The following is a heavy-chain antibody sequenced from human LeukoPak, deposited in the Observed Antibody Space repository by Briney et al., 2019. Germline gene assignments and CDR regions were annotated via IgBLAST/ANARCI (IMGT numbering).Heavy chain of an antibody. CDR1: GFTFSSYA. D-gene: IGHD3-16*02. J-gene: IGHJ4*02. CDR3: AKEGRGIWGSYRPLFDY. Sequence: GGSLRLSCAASGFTFSSYAMSWVRQAPGKGLEWVSAISGSGGSTYYADSVKGRFTISRDNSKNTLYLQMNSLRAEDTAVYYCAKEGRGIWGSYRPLFDYWGQGTLVTISS. V-gene: IGHV3-23*01. CDR2: ISGSGGST.